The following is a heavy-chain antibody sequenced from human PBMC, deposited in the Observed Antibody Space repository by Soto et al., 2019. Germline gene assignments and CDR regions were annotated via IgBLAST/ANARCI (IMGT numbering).Heavy chain of an antibody. V-gene: IGHV3-21*01. CDR2: ISSSSSYI. CDR3: AKDGPSHLRYSDWLTHYGLDV. D-gene: IGHD3-9*01. CDR1: GFTFSSYS. Sequence: PGGSLRLSCAASGFTFSSYSMNWVRQAPGKGLEWVSSISSSSSYIYYADSVKGRFTISRDNAKNSLYLQMNSLRAEDTAVYYCAKDGPSHLRYSDWLTHYGLDVWGLGTTVTVSS. J-gene: IGHJ6*02.